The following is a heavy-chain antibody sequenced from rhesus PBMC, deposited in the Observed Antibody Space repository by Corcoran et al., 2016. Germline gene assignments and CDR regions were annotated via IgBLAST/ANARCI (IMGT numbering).Heavy chain of an antibody. CDR2: MNTYTGNP. CDR3: GRGRVVNDRGLDS. D-gene: IGHD3-28*01. Sequence: QVQLVQSGPEVKQPVASVKVSCTASGYRFTTYGMTWVRQAPGQGLEWMGWMNTYTGNPTYAKGFTERFVFSMDTSISTVYLQISSLKAEDTAVYYCGRGRVVNDRGLDSWGQGVLVTVSS. V-gene: IGHV7-1*01. J-gene: IGHJ4*01. CDR1: GYRFTTYG.